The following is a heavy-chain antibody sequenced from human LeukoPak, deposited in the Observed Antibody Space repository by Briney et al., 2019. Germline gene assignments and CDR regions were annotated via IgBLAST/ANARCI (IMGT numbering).Heavy chain of an antibody. J-gene: IGHJ6*02. D-gene: IGHD3-22*01. CDR1: GYTFTSYD. Sequence: ASVKVSCKASGYTFTSYDINWVRQATGQGLEWMGWMNPNSGNTGYAQKFQGRVTMTRNTSISTAYMELSSLRSEDTAVYYCASQYYYDSSGSPSTNYYGMDVWGQGTTVTVSS. CDR2: MNPNSGNT. CDR3: ASQYYYDSSGSPSTNYYGMDV. V-gene: IGHV1-8*01.